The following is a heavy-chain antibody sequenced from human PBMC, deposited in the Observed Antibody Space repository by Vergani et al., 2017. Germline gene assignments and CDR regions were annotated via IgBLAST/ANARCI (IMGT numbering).Heavy chain of an antibody. CDR1: GYSLTELT. Sequence: QVQLVQSGSEVRKPGASVKVSCQVSGYSLTELTIHWVRQAPGKGPEWMGGFDPEHGEVTFAHHIQGRVTMTEDRSTDTAYMELSSLRPEDTALYYCSIVTDFYESNGYYLDYWGQGTLVTVSS. CDR3: SIVTDFYESNGYYLDY. V-gene: IGHV1-24*01. D-gene: IGHD3-22*01. J-gene: IGHJ4*01. CDR2: FDPEHGEV.